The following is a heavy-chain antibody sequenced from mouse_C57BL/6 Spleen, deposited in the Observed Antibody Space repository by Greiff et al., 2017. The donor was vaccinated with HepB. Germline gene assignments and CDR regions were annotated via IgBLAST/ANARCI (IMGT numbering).Heavy chain of an antibody. V-gene: IGHV3-6*01. CDR1: GYSITSGYY. CDR3: ARERNDGYPFDY. CDR2: ISYDGSN. D-gene: IGHD2-3*01. Sequence: ESGPGLVKPSQSLSLTCSVTGYSITSGYYWNWIRQFPGNKLEWMGYISYDGSNNYNPSLKNRISITRDTSKNQFFLKLNSVTTEDTATYYCARERNDGYPFDYWGQGTTLTVSS. J-gene: IGHJ2*01.